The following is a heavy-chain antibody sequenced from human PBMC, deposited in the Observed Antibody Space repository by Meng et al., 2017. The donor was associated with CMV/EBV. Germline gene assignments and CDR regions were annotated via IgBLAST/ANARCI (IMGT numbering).Heavy chain of an antibody. CDR2: INHSGST. CDR3: ARGAGSDY. D-gene: IGHD6-19*01. V-gene: IGHV4-34*01. CDR1: GGSFSGYY. J-gene: IGHJ4*02. Sequence: SETLSLTCAVYGGSFSGYYWSWIRQLPGKGLEWIGEINHSGSTNYNPSLKSRVTISVDTSKNQFSLKLSSVTAADTAVYYCARGAGSDYWGQGTLVTVSS.